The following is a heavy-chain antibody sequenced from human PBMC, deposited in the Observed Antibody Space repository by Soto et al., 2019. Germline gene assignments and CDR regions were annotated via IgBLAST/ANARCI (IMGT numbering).Heavy chain of an antibody. CDR1: GFTFSSYA. V-gene: IGHV3-30-3*01. CDR2: ISYDGSNK. J-gene: IGHJ4*02. Sequence: QVQLVESGGGVVQPGRSLRLSCAASGFTFSSYAMHWVRQAPGKGLQWVAVISYDGSNKYDADSVKGRLTISRDNAKNTLYLQMNSLRAEDTAVYYWARDFDYWGQGNLGTVSS. CDR3: ARDFDY.